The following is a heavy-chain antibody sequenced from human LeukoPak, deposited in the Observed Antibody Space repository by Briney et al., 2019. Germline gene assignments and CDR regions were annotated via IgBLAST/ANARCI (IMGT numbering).Heavy chain of an antibody. J-gene: IGHJ6*02. V-gene: IGHV4-39*01. CDR1: GGSISSSTYY. CDR3: ARHGGNYYDSSGYFDV. D-gene: IGHD3-22*01. CDR2: GYYSGGT. Sequence: PSETLSLTCTVSGGSISSSTYYCGWIRQPPGKGLEWVGSGYYSGGTYYNPSLKSRVTISVDTSNNYFSLKLSSVTAADTAVYYCARHGGNYYDSSGYFDVWGHGTTVTVSS.